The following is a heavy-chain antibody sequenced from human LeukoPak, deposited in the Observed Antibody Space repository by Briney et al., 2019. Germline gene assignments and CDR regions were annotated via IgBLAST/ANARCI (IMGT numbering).Heavy chain of an antibody. V-gene: IGHV3-48*02. CDR3: ARVGGATAVTMYFEY. J-gene: IGHJ4*02. D-gene: IGHD1-26*01. Sequence: SGGSLRLSCVVSGITFSGYSMIRVRQAPGKGLEWLSFMTTSGNTIFYAESVKGRFTISRDNAKKSLYLQMNSLRDEDTAVYYCARVGGATAVTMYFEYWGQGTLVTVTS. CDR2: MTTSGNTI. CDR1: GITFSGYS.